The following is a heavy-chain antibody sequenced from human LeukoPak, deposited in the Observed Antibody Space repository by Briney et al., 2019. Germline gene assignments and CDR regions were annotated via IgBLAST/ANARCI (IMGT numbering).Heavy chain of an antibody. CDR1: GGSISSLNL. D-gene: IGHD6-19*01. V-gene: IGHV4-4*02. Sequence: SETLSLTCIVSGGSISSLNLWSWLRQPPGKGLGWIGEMYLGGTTNFNPSLKSRVTILIDKSKNQLSLQLTSVTAADTAVYYCAGLEGRYSTDWFYFFDYWGQGALVTVSS. CDR3: AGLEGRYSTDWFYFFDY. J-gene: IGHJ4*02. CDR2: MYLGGTT.